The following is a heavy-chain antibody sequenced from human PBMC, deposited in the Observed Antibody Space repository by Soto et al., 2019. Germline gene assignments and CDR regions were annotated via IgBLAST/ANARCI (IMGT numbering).Heavy chain of an antibody. CDR2: IKPDGSEK. CDR3: VQTIGIPT. Sequence: PGGSLRLSCAASGFTFSKFWMGWVRRTPGKGLEWMANIKPDGSEKYYVDSVKGRFTISRDNTKDSLFLQMNSLRVEDTAVYYCVQTIGIPTWGQGTLVTVSS. D-gene: IGHD1-20*01. V-gene: IGHV3-7*01. J-gene: IGHJ4*02. CDR1: GFTFSKFW.